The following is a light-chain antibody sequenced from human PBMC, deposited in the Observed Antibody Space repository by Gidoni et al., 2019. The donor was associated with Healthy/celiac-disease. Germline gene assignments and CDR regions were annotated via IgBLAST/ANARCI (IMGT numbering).Light chain of an antibody. J-gene: IGKJ4*01. Sequence: DIVMTQSPLSLPVTPGEPASISCRSSQSLLHSNGYNYLDWYLQKPGQSPQLLIYWGSNRASGVPDRFSGSGSGTDFTLKISRVEAEDVGVYYCMQALQTPHFGGGTKVEIK. CDR3: MQALQTPH. CDR2: WGS. CDR1: QSLLHSNGYNY. V-gene: IGKV2-28*01.